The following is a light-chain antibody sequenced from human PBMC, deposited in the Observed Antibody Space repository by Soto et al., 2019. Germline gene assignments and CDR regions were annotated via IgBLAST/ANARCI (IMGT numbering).Light chain of an antibody. CDR2: EVT. J-gene: IGLJ3*02. Sequence: QSVLTQPASVPGSPGESITISCTGTRSDIGSYNSIAWYQQHPGKAPRVMIFEVTQRPSGISNRFSGSKSGYTASLTISGLQAEDEADYFCFAYAGDSTWLFGGGTKVTVL. CDR1: RSDIGSYNS. CDR3: FAYAGDSTWL. V-gene: IGLV2-23*02.